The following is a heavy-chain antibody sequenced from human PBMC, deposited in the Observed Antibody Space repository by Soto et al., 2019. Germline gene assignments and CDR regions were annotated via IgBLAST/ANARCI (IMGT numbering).Heavy chain of an antibody. V-gene: IGHV3-15*01. CDR1: GFTFSNAW. J-gene: IGHJ4*02. D-gene: IGHD2-15*01. Sequence: GSLRLSCAASGFTFSNAWMGWVRQAPGKGLEWVGRIKSKTDGGTTDYAAPVKGRFTISRDDSKNTLYLQMNSLKTEDTAVYYCTTGLTGGYCSGGSCYSFDYWGQGTLVTVSS. CDR3: TTGLTGGYCSGGSCYSFDY. CDR2: IKSKTDGGTT.